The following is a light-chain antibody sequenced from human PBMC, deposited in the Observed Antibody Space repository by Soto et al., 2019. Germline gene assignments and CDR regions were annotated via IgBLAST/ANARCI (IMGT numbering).Light chain of an antibody. CDR2: KAS. CDR3: QQYNSYSRT. CDR1: QSISSW. J-gene: IGKJ1*01. V-gene: IGKV1-5*03. Sequence: DIQMTQSPYTLSASVGDRVTITCRASQSISSWLAWYQQKPGKAPKLLIYKASSLESGVPSRFSGSGSGTEFTLTISSLQPDDFATYYCQQYNSYSRTFGQGIKVEIK.